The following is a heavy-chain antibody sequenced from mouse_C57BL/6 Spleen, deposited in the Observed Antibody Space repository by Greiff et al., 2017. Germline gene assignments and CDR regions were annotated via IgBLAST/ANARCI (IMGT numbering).Heavy chain of an antibody. J-gene: IGHJ3*01. Sequence: VKLQQPGAELVRPGSSVKLSCKASGYTFTSYWMDWVKQRPGQGLEWIGNIYPSDSETHYNQKFKDKATLTVDKSSSTAYMQLSSLTSEDSAVYYCASSIITTVVEEVAYWGQGTLVTVSA. CDR3: ASSIITTVVEEVAY. CDR1: GYTFTSYW. V-gene: IGHV1-61*01. CDR2: IYPSDSET. D-gene: IGHD1-1*01.